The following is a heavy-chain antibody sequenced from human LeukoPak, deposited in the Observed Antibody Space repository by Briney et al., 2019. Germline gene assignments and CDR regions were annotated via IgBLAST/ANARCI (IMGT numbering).Heavy chain of an antibody. CDR2: ISGSGINT. CDR1: GFTFSSYS. D-gene: IGHD6-13*01. V-gene: IGHV3-23*01. J-gene: IGHJ4*02. CDR3: AKALAGKVDY. Sequence: PGGSLRLSCAASGFTFSSYSMSWVRQAPGKGLEWVSAISGSGINTYYADSVKGRFTISRDNSKNTLYLQMNSLRAEDTAVYYCAKALAGKVDYWGQGTLVTVSS.